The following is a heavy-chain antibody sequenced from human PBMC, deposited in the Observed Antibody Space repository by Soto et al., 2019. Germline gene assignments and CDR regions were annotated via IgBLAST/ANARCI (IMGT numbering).Heavy chain of an antibody. CDR2: IIPIFGTA. Sequence: QVQLVQSGAEVKKPGSSVKVSCKASGGTFSSYAISWVRQAPGQGLAWMGGIIPIFGTANYAQKFQGSVTITADETTGTAYRELSSLRSEDTAVYYGASGITGNVSYYYGIDDWGQGTRVTVSS. CDR3: ASGITGNVSYYYGIDD. CDR1: GGTFSSYA. J-gene: IGHJ6*02. V-gene: IGHV1-69*12. D-gene: IGHD1-20*01.